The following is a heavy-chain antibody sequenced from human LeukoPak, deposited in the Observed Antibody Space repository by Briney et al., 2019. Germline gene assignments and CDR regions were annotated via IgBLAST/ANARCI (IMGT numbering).Heavy chain of an antibody. CDR1: GGSFSAYY. J-gene: IGHJ4*02. D-gene: IGHD4-17*01. Sequence: SETLSLTCAVSGGSFSAYYWTWIRQPPGKGLEWIGEINHSGSANYNPSLKSRVTISLGTSKNQFSLKLSSVTAADTAVYYCARGQGTVTTHWGQGTLVTVSS. CDR3: ARGQGTVTTH. CDR2: INHSGSA. V-gene: IGHV4-34*01.